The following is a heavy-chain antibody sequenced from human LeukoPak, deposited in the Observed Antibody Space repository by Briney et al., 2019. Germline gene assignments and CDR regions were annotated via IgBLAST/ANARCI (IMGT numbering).Heavy chain of an antibody. CDR3: ASQQGWSGYYQEAEFYYYGMDV. V-gene: IGHV3-23*01. CDR1: GFTFSSYA. J-gene: IGHJ6*02. D-gene: IGHD3-3*01. Sequence: PGGSLRLSRAASGFTFSSYAMSWVRQAPGKGLEWVSAISGSGGSTYYADSVKGRFTISRDNSKNTLYLQMNSLRAEDTAVYYCASQQGWSGYYQEAEFYYYGMDVWGQGTTVTVSS. CDR2: ISGSGGST.